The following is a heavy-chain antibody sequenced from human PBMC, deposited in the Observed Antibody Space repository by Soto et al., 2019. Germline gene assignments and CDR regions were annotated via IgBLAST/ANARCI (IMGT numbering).Heavy chain of an antibody. V-gene: IGHV3-11*01. Sequence: GGSLRLSCAASGFTFSDYYMSWIRQAPGKGLEWVSYISSSGSTIYYADSVKGRFTISRDNAKNSLYLQMNSLRAEDTAVYYCARDQSSSSYYYYGMDVWGQGTTVTV. J-gene: IGHJ6*02. CDR2: ISSSGSTI. CDR3: ARDQSSSSYYYYGMDV. CDR1: GFTFSDYY. D-gene: IGHD6-6*01.